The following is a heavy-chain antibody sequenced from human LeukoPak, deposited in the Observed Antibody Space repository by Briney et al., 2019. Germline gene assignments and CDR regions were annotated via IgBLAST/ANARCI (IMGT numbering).Heavy chain of an antibody. Sequence: SESLSLTCTVSGGSIGSSSYYWGWIRQPPGKGLAWIGSIYYSGSTYYNPSLKSRVTISVDTSKNQFSLKLSSVTAADTAVYYCASLRERSYYARGFDYWGQGTLVTVSS. J-gene: IGHJ4*02. CDR1: GGSIGSSSYY. CDR3: ASLRERSYYARGFDY. V-gene: IGHV4-39*01. D-gene: IGHD1-26*01. CDR2: IYYSGST.